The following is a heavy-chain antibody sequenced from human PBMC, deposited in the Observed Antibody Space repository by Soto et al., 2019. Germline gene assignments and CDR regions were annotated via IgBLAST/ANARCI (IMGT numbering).Heavy chain of an antibody. CDR1: GFTVSSNY. CDR3: ARDGGSYGVDAFDI. V-gene: IGHV3-53*01. J-gene: IGHJ3*02. Sequence: GGSLRLSCAASGFTVSSNYMSWVRQAPGKGLEWVSVIYSSGSTYYADSVKGRFTISRDNSKNTLYLQMNSLRAEDTAVYYCARDGGSYGVDAFDIWGQGTMVTVSS. D-gene: IGHD1-26*01. CDR2: IYSSGST.